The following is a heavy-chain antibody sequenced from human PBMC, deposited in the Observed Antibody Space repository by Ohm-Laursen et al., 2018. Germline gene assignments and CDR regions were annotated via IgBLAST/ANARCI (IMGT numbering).Heavy chain of an antibody. CDR1: GSLVSSTY. Sequence: SQRLSRAASGSLVSSTYMDWVRQAPGKGLEYVAIIYTGGSTDYADTVKGRVTISRDNSKNTLYLQMNSLRGEYTAVYYCVGEGDGTSYQWWGQGTLVTVSS. D-gene: IGHD2-21*02. J-gene: IGHJ4*01. V-gene: IGHV3-53*01. CDR3: VGEGDGTSYQW. CDR2: IYTGGST.